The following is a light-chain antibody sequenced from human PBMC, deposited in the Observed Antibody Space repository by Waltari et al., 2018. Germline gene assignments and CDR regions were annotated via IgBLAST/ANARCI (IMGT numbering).Light chain of an antibody. J-gene: IGKJ4*01. CDR3: QQYITTLT. Sequence: DFVMTQSPDSLAVSLGERATINCKSSQTILYSPTNRNYLAWYQQIPGQPPKLLIYCASVRASGVPDRFSGSGSGTDFTLTISSLQPEDVAVYYCQQYITTLTFGGGTKVEIK. CDR2: CAS. CDR1: QTILYSPTNRNY. V-gene: IGKV4-1*01.